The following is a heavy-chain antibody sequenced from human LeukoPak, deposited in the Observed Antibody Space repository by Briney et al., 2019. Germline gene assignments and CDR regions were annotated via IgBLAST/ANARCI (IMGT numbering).Heavy chain of an antibody. CDR2: ISSGSSIV. V-gene: IGHV3-48*01. D-gene: IGHD3-10*01. CDR3: AKDGGELLSPFDY. J-gene: IGHJ4*02. CDR1: GFTFSSYN. Sequence: PGGSLRLSCAASGFTFSSYNMNWVRQAPGKGLEWVSYISSGSSIVYYADSVKGRFTISRDNSKNTLYLQMNSLRAEDTAVYYCAKDGGELLSPFDYWGQGTLVTVSS.